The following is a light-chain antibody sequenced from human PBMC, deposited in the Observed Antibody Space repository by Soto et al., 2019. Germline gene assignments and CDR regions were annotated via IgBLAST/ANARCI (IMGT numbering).Light chain of an antibody. CDR2: DNG. Sequence: QSVLTQPPSLSGAPGQRVTISCTGSRSNIGAGYDVHWYQHLPGTAPKVLIFDNGNRPSGVPDRFSCSESGTSASLAITGPQAQDEAVDYCHSYAVSLGVLAFGGGTKLTVL. J-gene: IGLJ2*01. CDR1: RSNIGAGYD. V-gene: IGLV1-40*01. CDR3: HSYAVSLGVLA.